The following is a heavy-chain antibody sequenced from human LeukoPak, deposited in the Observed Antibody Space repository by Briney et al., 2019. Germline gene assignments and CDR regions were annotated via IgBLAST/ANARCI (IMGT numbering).Heavy chain of an antibody. CDR2: VTHRGVT. CDR1: GGSFSGYY. CDR3: ARDQTTVTTAAWYFDL. Sequence: SETLSLTCAVYGGSFSGYYWTWIRQSPGKGLEWIGEVTHRGVTHYSPSLRSRVTISLDTSRKQFSLSVSSVTASDTAVYYCARDQTTVTTAAWYFDLWGRGTLVTVSS. V-gene: IGHV4-34*01. D-gene: IGHD4-17*01. J-gene: IGHJ2*01.